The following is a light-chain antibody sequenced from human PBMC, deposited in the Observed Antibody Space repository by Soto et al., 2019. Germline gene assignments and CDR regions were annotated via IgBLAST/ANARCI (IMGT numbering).Light chain of an antibody. CDR2: EAY. V-gene: IGKV3-11*01. J-gene: IGKJ5*01. CDR1: QSFRGL. CDR3: MQGKNWPIT. Sequence: EWSLSQFTLYNSPGERAPLSCRASQSFRGLLAWYQQKPGQAPRRLIYEAYNRATGIPPRFSGSGSGTDFALNISRVEAEDVGVYYCMQGKNWPITFGQGTRLEIK.